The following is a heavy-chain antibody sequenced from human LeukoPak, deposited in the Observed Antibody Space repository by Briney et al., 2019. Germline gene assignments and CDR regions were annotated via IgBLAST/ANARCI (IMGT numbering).Heavy chain of an antibody. D-gene: IGHD4-17*01. V-gene: IGHV1-46*01. CDR2: INPISGST. Sequence: ASVKVSCKASGYTFTDYFIHWVRQAPGQGLEWLGVINPISGSTTYAQKFQGRVTMTRDTSTSSVYMELSGLRSEDTAVFYCARCQVYGDYAFDIWGQGTMVTVSS. CDR1: GYTFTDYF. J-gene: IGHJ3*02. CDR3: ARCQVYGDYAFDI.